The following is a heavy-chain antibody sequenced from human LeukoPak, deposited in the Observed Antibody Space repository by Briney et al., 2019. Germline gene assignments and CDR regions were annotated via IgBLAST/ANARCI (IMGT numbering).Heavy chain of an antibody. V-gene: IGHV1-69*06. CDR1: GGTFSGYA. D-gene: IGHD6-13*01. Sequence: SVKVSCKASGGTFSGYAISWVRQAPGQGLEWMGGIIPIFGTTNYAQKFQDRVTITADKSTSTAYMELSSLRSEDTAAYYCARVVGLTGYSSSWYSGYYYYMDVWGKGTTVTVSS. J-gene: IGHJ6*03. CDR3: ARVVGLTGYSSSWYSGYYYYMDV. CDR2: IIPIFGTT.